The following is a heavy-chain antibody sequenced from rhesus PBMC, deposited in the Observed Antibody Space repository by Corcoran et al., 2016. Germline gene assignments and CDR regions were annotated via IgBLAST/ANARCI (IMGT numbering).Heavy chain of an antibody. J-gene: IGHJ4*01. CDR3: ARAYYYSGSYYYVGVDY. CDR2: NNGNSGST. V-gene: IGHV4-80*01. D-gene: IGHD3-16*01. Sequence: QVKLPESGPGLVKPSETLSFTCAVSGASISNYWWSWIRKPTGKGLEWIGENNGNSGSTYYNPPLNSLVTISKAASKIPFSLKLSSVTAADTAVYYCARAYYYSGSYYYVGVDYWGQGVLVTVSS. CDR1: GASISNYW.